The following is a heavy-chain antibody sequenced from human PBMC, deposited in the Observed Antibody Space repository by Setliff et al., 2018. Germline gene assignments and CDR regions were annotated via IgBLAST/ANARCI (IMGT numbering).Heavy chain of an antibody. J-gene: IGHJ6*02. Sequence: SETLSLTCAVSGYSISSGYFWGWIRQPPGKGLEWIGSIYHSGKTYYNPSLKSRVTLSVDTSKNQFSLKLSSVTAADTAVYYCARLLAGTGGFFYYGVDVWGQGTAVTV. CDR1: GYSISSGYF. CDR3: ARLLAGTGGFFYYGVDV. V-gene: IGHV4-38-2*01. CDR2: IYHSGKT. D-gene: IGHD6-19*01.